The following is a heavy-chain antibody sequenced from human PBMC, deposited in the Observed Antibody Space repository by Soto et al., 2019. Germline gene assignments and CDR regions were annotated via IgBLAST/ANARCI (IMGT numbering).Heavy chain of an antibody. V-gene: IGHV1-8*01. J-gene: IGHJ1*01. Sequence: ASVKVSCKASGYTFTSYDISWVRQATGQGLEWMGWMNPNNGNTDYAPKFQGRVTMTMNTSIGTAYMELSSLRSEDTAVYYCARSPRNYYALGSYSYFRHWGQGALVTVSS. CDR2: MNPNNGNT. CDR3: ARSPRNYYALGSYSYFRH. D-gene: IGHD3-10*01. CDR1: GYTFTSYD.